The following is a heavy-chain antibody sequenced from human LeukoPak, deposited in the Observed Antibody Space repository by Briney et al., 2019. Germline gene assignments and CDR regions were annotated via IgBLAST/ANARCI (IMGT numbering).Heavy chain of an antibody. V-gene: IGHV4-59*12. J-gene: IGHJ5*02. D-gene: IGHD2-21*02. CDR2: IYYSGST. CDR3: ARVFRGAVTANWFDL. CDR1: GGSISSYH. Sequence: PSETLSLTCTVSGGSISSYHWSWIRQPPGKGLEWIGYIYYSGSTNYNPSLKSRVTISVDTSKNQLSLKLSSVTAADTAVYYCARVFRGAVTANWFDLWGQGTLVSVSS.